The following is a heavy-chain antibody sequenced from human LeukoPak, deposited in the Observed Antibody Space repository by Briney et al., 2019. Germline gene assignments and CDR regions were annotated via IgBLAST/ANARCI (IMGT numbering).Heavy chain of an antibody. Sequence: SETLSLTCTVSGGSISSYYWSWIRQPPGKGLEWIGYIYYSGSTNYNPSLKSRVTISVDTSKNQFSLKLSSVTAADTAMYYCARDRRDYYDSSGYFDYWGQGTLVTVLS. CDR3: ARDRRDYYDSSGYFDY. D-gene: IGHD3-22*01. CDR2: IYYSGST. V-gene: IGHV4-59*01. J-gene: IGHJ4*02. CDR1: GGSISSYY.